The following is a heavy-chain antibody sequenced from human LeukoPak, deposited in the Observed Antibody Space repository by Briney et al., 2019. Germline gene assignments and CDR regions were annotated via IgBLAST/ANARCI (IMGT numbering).Heavy chain of an antibody. CDR2: INHSGST. D-gene: IGHD6-19*01. CDR1: GGSFSGYY. CDR3: ARHRTRSGPISIAVAGLPDY. V-gene: IGHV4-34*01. J-gene: IGHJ4*02. Sequence: SETLSLTCAVYGGSFSGYYWSWIRQPPGKGLEGIGEINHSGSTNYNPSLKSRVTISVDTSKNQFSLKLSSVTAADTAVYYCARHRTRSGPISIAVAGLPDYWGQGTLVTVSS.